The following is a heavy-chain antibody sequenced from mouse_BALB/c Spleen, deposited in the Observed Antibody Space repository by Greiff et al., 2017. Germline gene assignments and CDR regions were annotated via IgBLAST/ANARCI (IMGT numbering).Heavy chain of an antibody. Sequence: EVKLQESGPGLVKPSQSLSLTCTVTGYSITSDYAWNWIRQFPGNKLEWMGYISYSGSTSYNPSLKSRISITRDTSKNQFFLQLNSVTTEDTATYYCARRDDYDFDYWGQGTTLTVSS. V-gene: IGHV3-2*02. D-gene: IGHD2-4*01. CDR3: ARRDDYDFDY. CDR2: ISYSGST. J-gene: IGHJ2*01. CDR1: GYSITSDYA.